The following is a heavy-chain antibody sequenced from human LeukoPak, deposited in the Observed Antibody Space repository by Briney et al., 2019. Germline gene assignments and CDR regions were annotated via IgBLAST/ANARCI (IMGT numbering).Heavy chain of an antibody. J-gene: IGHJ4*02. CDR1: GFTFNSYA. D-gene: IGHD3-22*01. CDR2: ISGSGGST. CDR3: AKDRSPHYYDSSGYFDY. V-gene: IGHV3-23*01. Sequence: GGSLRLSCAASGFTFNSYAMSWVRQAPGKGLEWVSGISGSGGSTYYADSVKGRFTISRDNSKNTLYLQMNSLRAEDTAVYYCAKDRSPHYYDSSGYFDYWGQGTLVTVSS.